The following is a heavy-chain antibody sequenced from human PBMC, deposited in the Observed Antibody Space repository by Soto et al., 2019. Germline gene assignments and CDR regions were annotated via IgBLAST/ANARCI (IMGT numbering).Heavy chain of an antibody. Sequence: PGKGLEWIGYIYYSGRPYYNPSVKSRVTISVDTSKNQFSLKLSAVTAADTAVYFFFQAEDGIRDVRSVSAFLLNRSSDL. D-gene: IGHD3-10*02. V-gene: IGHV4-31*02. CDR3: FQAEDGIRDVRSVSAFLLNRSSDL. J-gene: IGHJ2*01. CDR2: IYYSGRP.